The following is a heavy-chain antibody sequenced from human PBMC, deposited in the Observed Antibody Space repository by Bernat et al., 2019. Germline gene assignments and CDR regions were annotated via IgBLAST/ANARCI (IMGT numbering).Heavy chain of an antibody. CDR1: GFTFSSYS. D-gene: IGHD2-2*01. V-gene: IGHV3-21*01. J-gene: IGHJ4*02. CDR2: ISSSSSYI. Sequence: EVQLVESGGGLVKPGGSLRLSCAASGFTFSSYSMNWVRQAPGKGLEWVSSISSSSSYIYYADSVKGRFTISRDNAKNSLYLQMNSLRAEDTAVYYWARDCWGSTSCKGSDPFDYWGQGTLVTVSS. CDR3: ARDCWGSTSCKGSDPFDY.